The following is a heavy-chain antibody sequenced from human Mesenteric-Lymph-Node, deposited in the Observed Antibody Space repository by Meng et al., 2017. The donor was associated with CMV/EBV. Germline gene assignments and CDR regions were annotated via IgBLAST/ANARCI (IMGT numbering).Heavy chain of an antibody. CDR1: GFTFSSYA. Sequence: GGSLRLSCAASGFTFSSYAMSWVRQAPGKGLEWVSYIIGSGGSTSYADSVKGRFTISRDNAKNSLYLQMNSLRAEDTAVYYCAKCSSTSCYNWFDPWGQGTLVTVSS. CDR2: IIGSGGST. J-gene: IGHJ5*02. V-gene: IGHV3-23*01. CDR3: AKCSSTSCYNWFDP. D-gene: IGHD2-2*01.